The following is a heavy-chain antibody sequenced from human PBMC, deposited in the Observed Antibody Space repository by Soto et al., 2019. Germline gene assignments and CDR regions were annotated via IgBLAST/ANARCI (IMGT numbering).Heavy chain of an antibody. CDR3: AKRRAGMVRGVVLYYGMDV. CDR2: ISFDGSKE. J-gene: IGHJ6*02. D-gene: IGHD3-10*01. Sequence: QVQLVESGGGVVQPGRSLRLSCAASGFTFSSYGMHWVRQAPGKGLEWVTVISFDGSKEYYADSVKGRFTISRDNSKNTLYLQMNSLTIEVTAVYYCAKRRAGMVRGVVLYYGMDVWGHGTTVSVSS. V-gene: IGHV3-30*18. CDR1: GFTFSSYG.